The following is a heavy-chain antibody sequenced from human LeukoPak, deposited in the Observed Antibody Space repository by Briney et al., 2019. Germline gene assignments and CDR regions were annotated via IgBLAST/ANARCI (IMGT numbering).Heavy chain of an antibody. V-gene: IGHV1-8*03. Sequence: ASVKVSCKASGYTFTSYDINWVRQATGQGLEWMGWMNPNSGNTGYAQKFQGRVTITADKSTSTAYMELSSLRSEDTAVYYCARGYSSGWYGEDFDYWGQGTLVTVSS. D-gene: IGHD6-19*01. CDR2: MNPNSGNT. CDR3: ARGYSSGWYGEDFDY. J-gene: IGHJ4*02. CDR1: GYTFTSYD.